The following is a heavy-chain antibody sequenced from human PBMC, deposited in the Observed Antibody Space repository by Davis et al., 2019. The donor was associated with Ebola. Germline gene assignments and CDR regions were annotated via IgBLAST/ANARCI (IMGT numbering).Heavy chain of an antibody. CDR3: ARGSDGGNSADS. D-gene: IGHD4-23*01. Sequence: MPGGSLRLSCAVYGGSFSGYYWSWIRQPPGKGLEWIGEITHGGSTNYNPSLKTRVTMSVDTSKNQFSLKLSSVTAADTAVYYCARGSDGGNSADSWGQGTLVTVSS. V-gene: IGHV4-34*01. J-gene: IGHJ4*02. CDR2: ITHGGST. CDR1: GGSFSGYY.